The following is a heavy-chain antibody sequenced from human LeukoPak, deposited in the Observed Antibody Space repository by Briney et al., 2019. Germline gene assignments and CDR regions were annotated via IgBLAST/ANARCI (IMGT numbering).Heavy chain of an antibody. CDR3: AKDTRDGSSGWYLTRCFDY. Sequence: PGGSQRPSCAASGFTFSSSGMHCARQAPGKGLEWVAFIRVDGSNKYYADSVKGRFTISRDNSKNTLYLQMNSLRAEDTAVYYCAKDTRDGSSGWYLTRCFDYWGQGTLVTVSS. J-gene: IGHJ4*02. CDR2: IRVDGSNK. V-gene: IGHV3-30*02. CDR1: GFTFSSSG. D-gene: IGHD6-19*01.